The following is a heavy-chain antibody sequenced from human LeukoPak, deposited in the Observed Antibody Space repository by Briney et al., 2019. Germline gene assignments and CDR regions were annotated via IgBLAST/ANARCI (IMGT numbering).Heavy chain of an antibody. CDR1: GFTFSSNN. D-gene: IGHD6-6*01. J-gene: IGHJ4*02. V-gene: IGHV3-21*01. CDR3: ARDQRVTGRPDIDY. CDR2: ISGSSTYI. Sequence: GGSLRLSCAASGFTFSSNNMNWVRQAPGKGLEWVSFISGSSTYIYYADSVKGRFTISRDNAKNTLYLQMNNLRAEDTAMYYCARDQRVTGRPDIDYWGQGTLVIVSS.